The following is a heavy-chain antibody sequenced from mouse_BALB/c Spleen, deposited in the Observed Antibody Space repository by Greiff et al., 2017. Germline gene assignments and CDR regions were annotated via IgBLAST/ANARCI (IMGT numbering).Heavy chain of an antibody. D-gene: IGHD4-1*02. CDR1: GFNIKDTY. CDR3: ARSGGNWGYFDY. CDR2: IDPANGNT. V-gene: IGHV14-3*02. J-gene: IGHJ2*01. Sequence: VQLQQSGAELVKPGASVKLSCTASGFNIKDTYMHWVKQRPEQDLVWIGRIDPANGNTKYDPKFQGKATITADTSSNTAYLQLNSLTSEDTAVYYCARSGGNWGYFDYWGQGTTLTVSS.